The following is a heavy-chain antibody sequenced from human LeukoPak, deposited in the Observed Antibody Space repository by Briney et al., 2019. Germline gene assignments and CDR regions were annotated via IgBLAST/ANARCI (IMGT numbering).Heavy chain of an antibody. CDR3: AKGSGSYEDGGNWFDP. J-gene: IGHJ5*02. D-gene: IGHD1-26*01. CDR2: IYYSGST. Sequence: SETLSLTCTVSGGSISSGGYYWSWIRQHPGKGLEWIGYIYYSGSTYYNPSLKSRVTISVDTSKNQFSLKLSSVTTADTAVYYCAKGSGSYEDGGNWFDPWGQGTLVTVSS. CDR1: GGSISSGGYY. V-gene: IGHV4-31*03.